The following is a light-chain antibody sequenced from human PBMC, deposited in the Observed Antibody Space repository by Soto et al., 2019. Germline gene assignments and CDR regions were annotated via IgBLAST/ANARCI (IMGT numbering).Light chain of an antibody. CDR3: QQYGSSPRT. CDR1: QRVSSNY. Sequence: EIVLTQSPGSLSLSPGERVTLSCRASQRVSSNYVAWYQQRPGQPPRLLIYSASRRANGIPDRFSGSGSGTDFTLTISRLEPEDFVVYYCQQYGSSPRTFGQGTKVDIK. J-gene: IGKJ1*01. V-gene: IGKV3-20*01. CDR2: SAS.